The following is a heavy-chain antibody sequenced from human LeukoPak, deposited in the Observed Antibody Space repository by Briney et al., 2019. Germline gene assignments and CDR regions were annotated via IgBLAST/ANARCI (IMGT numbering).Heavy chain of an antibody. V-gene: IGHV4-34*11. Sequence: SETLSLTCAVYGGSFSGYCWSWIRQPPGKGPEWIGDFYFSGSTNYNPSLKSRATISGDTSKNQFSLNLRSVTAADTAVYYCARAGLIATAHLDLDHWGRGTLVTVSS. CDR3: ARAGLIATAHLDLDH. J-gene: IGHJ4*02. D-gene: IGHD6-13*01. CDR1: GGSFSGYC. CDR2: FYFSGST.